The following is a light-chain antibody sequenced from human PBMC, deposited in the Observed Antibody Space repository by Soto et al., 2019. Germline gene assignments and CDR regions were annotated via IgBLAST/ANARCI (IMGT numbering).Light chain of an antibody. CDR3: HQYGSSPLVT. J-gene: IGKJ5*01. Sequence: VVLTESPGTLSLSPRERATLSCRASQSVSSSYLAGYQQKPGQAPRLLIYGASRRATGIPERFTGSGSGSDFTLTINTLDPEDSAVYYWHQYGSSPLVTIGRGTRLDIK. CDR1: QSVSSSY. V-gene: IGKV3-20*01. CDR2: GAS.